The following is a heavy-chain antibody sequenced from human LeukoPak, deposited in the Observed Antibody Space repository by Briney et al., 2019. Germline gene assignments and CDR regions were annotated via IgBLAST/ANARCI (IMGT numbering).Heavy chain of an antibody. Sequence: ASVTVSCKASGGTFSSYAISWVRQAPGQGLEWMGGIIPIFGTANYAQKFQGRVTITTDESTSTAYMELSSLRSEDTAVYYCARVKRYCSSTSCYNPLRYWGQGTLVTVSS. J-gene: IGHJ4*02. CDR2: IIPIFGTA. V-gene: IGHV1-69*05. D-gene: IGHD2-2*01. CDR3: ARVKRYCSSTSCYNPLRY. CDR1: GGTFSSYA.